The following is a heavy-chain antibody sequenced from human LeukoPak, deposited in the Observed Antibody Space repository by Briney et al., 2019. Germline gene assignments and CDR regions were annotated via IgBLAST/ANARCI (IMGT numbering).Heavy chain of an antibody. J-gene: IGHJ4*02. CDR1: GGSISSSSYY. Sequence: PSETLSLTCTVSGGSISSSSYYWGWIRQPPGKGLEWIGSIYYSGSTYYNPSLKSRVTISVDTSKNQFSLKLSSVTAADTAVYYCARHRITMIFDFDYWGQGTLVTVSS. CDR3: ARHRITMIFDFDY. V-gene: IGHV4-39*01. CDR2: IYYSGST. D-gene: IGHD3-22*01.